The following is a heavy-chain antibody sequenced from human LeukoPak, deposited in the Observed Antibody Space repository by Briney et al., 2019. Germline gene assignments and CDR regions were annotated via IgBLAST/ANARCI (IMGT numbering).Heavy chain of an antibody. CDR3: ARGPLYYGDEDDY. J-gene: IGHJ4*02. CDR1: GYTFTSYD. Sequence: ASVKVSCKASGYTFTSYDINWVRQATGQGLEWMGWMNPNSGNTSYAQKFQGRVTMTRDTSTSTVYMELSSLRSEDTAVYYCARGPLYYGDEDDYWGQGTLVTVSS. V-gene: IGHV1-8*02. D-gene: IGHD3-10*01. CDR2: MNPNSGNT.